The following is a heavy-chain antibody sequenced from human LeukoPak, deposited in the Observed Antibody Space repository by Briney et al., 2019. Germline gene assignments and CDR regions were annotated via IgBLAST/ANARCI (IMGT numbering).Heavy chain of an antibody. J-gene: IGHJ4*02. CDR1: GFTFSSYW. V-gene: IGHV3-7*01. CDR2: INQDGSEK. CDR3: VRAGGSSWSDY. Sequence: PGGSLRLSCAASGFTFSSYWMSWVRQSPGKGLEWVANINQDGSEKHYVDSVKGRFTISRDNAKSSVFVQMNSLRVEDTAVYYCVRAGGSSWSDYWGQGTLVTVSS. D-gene: IGHD6-13*01.